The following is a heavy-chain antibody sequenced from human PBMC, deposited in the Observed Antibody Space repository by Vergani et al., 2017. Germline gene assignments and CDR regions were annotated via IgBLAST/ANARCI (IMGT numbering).Heavy chain of an antibody. J-gene: IGHJ5*02. CDR3: ARRWVGYCSGGSCYGGWFDP. V-gene: IGHV5-51*01. CDR1: GYSFTSYW. D-gene: IGHD2-15*01. CDR2: IYPGDSDT. Sequence: EVQLVQSGAEVKKPGESLKISCKGSGYSFTSYWIGWVRQMPGKGLEWMGIIYPGDSDTRYSPSFQGQVTISADKSISTAYLQWSSLTASDTAMYYCARRWVGYCSGGSCYGGWFDPWGQGTLVTVSS.